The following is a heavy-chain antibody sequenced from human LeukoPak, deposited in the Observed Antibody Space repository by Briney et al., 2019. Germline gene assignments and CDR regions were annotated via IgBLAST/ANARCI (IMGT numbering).Heavy chain of an antibody. CDR2: MSGSGGYT. J-gene: IGHJ6*03. Sequence: SGGPLRLSCAASGFTFSSYAMSWVRQAPGKGLEWVSAMSGSGGYTNHADSVKGRFTISRDNSKNTLHLQMNSLRAEDTAVYYCAKSNTDHYYMDVWGKGTTVTVSS. D-gene: IGHD2/OR15-2a*01. V-gene: IGHV3-23*01. CDR3: AKSNTDHYYMDV. CDR1: GFTFSSYA.